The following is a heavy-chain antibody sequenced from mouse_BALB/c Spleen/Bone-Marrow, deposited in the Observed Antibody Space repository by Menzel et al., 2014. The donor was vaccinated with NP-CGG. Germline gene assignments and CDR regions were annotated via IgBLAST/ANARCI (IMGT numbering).Heavy chain of an antibody. CDR3: ARDGDGFAY. CDR1: GYSFTGYT. D-gene: IGHD2-13*01. Sequence: VVESGASMKISCKASGYSFTGYTMNWVKQSHGKNLEWIGLINPYNGGTSYNQKVKGKATLTVDKSSSTAYLELLSLTSEDSAVYYCARDGDGFAYWGQGTLVTVSA. V-gene: IGHV1-26*01. J-gene: IGHJ3*01. CDR2: INPYNGGT.